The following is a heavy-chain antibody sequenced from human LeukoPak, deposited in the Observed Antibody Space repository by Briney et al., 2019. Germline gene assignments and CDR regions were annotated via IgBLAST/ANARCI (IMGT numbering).Heavy chain of an antibody. CDR1: GYTFTSFF. CDR2: ISGQSGDT. Sequence: ASVKVSCKTPGYTFTSFFTSWVRQTPGQGLEWMGWISGQSGDTYYAQKFQGRVTMMRDTTTNTVHMELRNLISDDTAVYYCARWPAVGDYWGQGTLVTVSS. J-gene: IGHJ4*02. CDR3: ARWPAVGDY. V-gene: IGHV1-18*01. D-gene: IGHD6-13*01.